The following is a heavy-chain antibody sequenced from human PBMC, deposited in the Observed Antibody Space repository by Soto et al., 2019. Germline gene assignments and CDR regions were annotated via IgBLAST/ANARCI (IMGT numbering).Heavy chain of an antibody. CDR3: AKDIIVNQL. CDR1: GDTFCSYA. CDR2: ISGSGGST. J-gene: IGHJ4*02. V-gene: IGHV3-23*01. Sequence: GGCLRLSCAASGDTFCSYAVSGVRQAPGKGLEWVSAISGSGGSTYYADSVKGRFTISRDNSKNTLYLQMNSLRAEDTAVYYCAKDIIVNQLGGQGTLVTVSS. D-gene: IGHD3-22*01.